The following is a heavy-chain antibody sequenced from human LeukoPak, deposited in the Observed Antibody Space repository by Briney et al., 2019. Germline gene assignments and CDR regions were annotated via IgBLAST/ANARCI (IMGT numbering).Heavy chain of an antibody. D-gene: IGHD3-10*01. CDR2: IRNSGGTI. J-gene: IGHJ6*04. Sequence: GGSLRLSCEASGFIFSNYEMKWIRQAPGKGLEWVSYIRNSGGTIYYADSVKGRFTISRDNAKNSLYLQMNSLRAEDTAVYYCARARLLWFGELLWYYGMDVWGKGTTVTVSS. CDR3: ARARLLWFGELLWYYGMDV. CDR1: GFIFSNYE. V-gene: IGHV3-48*03.